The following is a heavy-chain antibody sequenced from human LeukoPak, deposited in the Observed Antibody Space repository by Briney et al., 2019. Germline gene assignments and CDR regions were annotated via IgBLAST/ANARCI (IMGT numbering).Heavy chain of an antibody. Sequence: SETLSLTCTVSGDSISSYYWSWIRQPPGKGLEWIGYIYYSGSTNYNPSLKSRVTISVGTSKNQFSLKLSSVTAADTAVYYCARGNYYDSTTYYRAFDIWGQGTMVTVSS. D-gene: IGHD3-22*01. J-gene: IGHJ3*02. V-gene: IGHV4-59*01. CDR3: ARGNYYDSTTYYRAFDI. CDR1: GDSISSYY. CDR2: IYYSGST.